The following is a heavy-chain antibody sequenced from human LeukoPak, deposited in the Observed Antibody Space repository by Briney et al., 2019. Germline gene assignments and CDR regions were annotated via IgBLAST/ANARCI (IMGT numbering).Heavy chain of an antibody. Sequence: SGGSLRLSCAASGFTFSSYSMNWVRQAPGKGLVWVSRINTDGSSTSYADSVKGRFTISRDNAKNSLYLQMNSLRAEDTAVYYCASFRGVLRYPGYWGQGTLVTVSS. CDR2: INTDGSST. J-gene: IGHJ4*02. CDR1: GFTFSSYS. D-gene: IGHD3-9*01. V-gene: IGHV3-74*01. CDR3: ASFRGVLRYPGY.